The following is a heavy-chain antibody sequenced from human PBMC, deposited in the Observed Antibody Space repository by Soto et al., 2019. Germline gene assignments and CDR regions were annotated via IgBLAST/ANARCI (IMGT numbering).Heavy chain of an antibody. V-gene: IGHV4-34*01. Sequence: SETLSLTCAVYGGSFSGYYWSWIRQPPGKGLEWIGEINHSGSTNYNPSLKSRVIISVDKSKNQFSLKLISVTDADTAVYYCARGETQQQRDYWGQGTLVTVSS. CDR2: INHSGST. CDR3: ARGETQQQRDY. D-gene: IGHD6-13*01. J-gene: IGHJ4*02. CDR1: GGSFSGYY.